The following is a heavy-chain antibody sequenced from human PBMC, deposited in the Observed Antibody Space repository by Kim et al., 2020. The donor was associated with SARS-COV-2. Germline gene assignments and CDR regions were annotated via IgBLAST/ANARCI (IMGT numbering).Heavy chain of an antibody. CDR1: GFTFSSYS. Sequence: GGSLRLSCAASGFTFSSYSMNWVRQAPGKGLEWVSSISSSSSYIYYADSVKGRFTISRDNAKNSLYLQMNSLRAEDTAVYYCARASRYYGSGSYPDYWGQGTLVTASS. J-gene: IGHJ4*02. CDR3: ARASRYYGSGSYPDY. V-gene: IGHV3-21*01. D-gene: IGHD3-10*01. CDR2: ISSSSSYI.